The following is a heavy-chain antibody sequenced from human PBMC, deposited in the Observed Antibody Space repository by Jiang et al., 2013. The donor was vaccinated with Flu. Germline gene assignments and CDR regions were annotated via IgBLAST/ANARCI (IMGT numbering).Heavy chain of an antibody. CDR2: IWFDGSKQ. J-gene: IGHJ4*02. V-gene: IGHV3-33*01. Sequence: GVVQPGRSLRLSCAASGFTFSDYGMHWVRQAPGKGLEWVGVIWFDGSKQYIADSVRGRFTMSRDNSQNTVHLQMSSLRVEDTAVYFCVREDVRRLDSWGQGTLVAVSS. CDR1: GFTFSDYG. CDR3: VREDVRRLDS.